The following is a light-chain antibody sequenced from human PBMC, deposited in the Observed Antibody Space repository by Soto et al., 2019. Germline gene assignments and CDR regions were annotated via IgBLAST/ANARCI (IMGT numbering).Light chain of an antibody. CDR1: QSVSSS. V-gene: IGKV3-11*01. Sequence: EIVLTQSPATLSLSPGERATLSCRASQSVSSSLAWYQQKPGQAPRLLIYGASNGATGIPARFSGTGSGTDFTHTISSLEPEDSAVYYCQQYGSSPTFGGGTKVDIK. CDR2: GAS. CDR3: QQYGSSPT. J-gene: IGKJ4*02.